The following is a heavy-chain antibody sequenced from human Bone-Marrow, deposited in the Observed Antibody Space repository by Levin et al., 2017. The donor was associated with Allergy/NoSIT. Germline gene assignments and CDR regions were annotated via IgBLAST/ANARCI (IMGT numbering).Heavy chain of an antibody. CDR3: ARGPDTDYDY. V-gene: IGHV3-48*02. CDR2: ISSSSSTI. J-gene: IGHJ4*02. Sequence: GASVKVSCAASGFTFSSYSMNWVRQAPGKGLEWVSYISSSSSTIYYADSVKGRFTISRDNAKNSLYLQMNSLRDEDTAVYYCARGPDTDYDYWGQGTLVTVSS. CDR1: GFTFSSYS. D-gene: IGHD5-12*01.